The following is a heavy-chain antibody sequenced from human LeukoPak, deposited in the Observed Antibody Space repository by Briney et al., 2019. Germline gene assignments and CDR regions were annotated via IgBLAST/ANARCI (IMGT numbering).Heavy chain of an antibody. CDR2: VYSNDNT. CDR3: ARGDSSSYSYSTRAEYFQH. V-gene: IGHV3-53*01. Sequence: GGSLRLSCAASGFTVSSNYMSWVRQAPGKGLEWVSVVYSNDNTYYADSVKGRFTISRDNSKNTLYLQMNSLRAGDTAVYYCARGDSSSYSYSTRAEYFQHWGQGTLVTVSS. CDR1: GFTVSSNY. D-gene: IGHD3-22*01. J-gene: IGHJ1*01.